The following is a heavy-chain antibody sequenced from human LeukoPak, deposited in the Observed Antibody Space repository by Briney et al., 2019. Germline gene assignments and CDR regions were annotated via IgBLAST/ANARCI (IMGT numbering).Heavy chain of an antibody. V-gene: IGHV3-23*01. CDR2: ISGSGGST. CDR1: GFTFSSYA. CDR3: AKALNYWYFDL. J-gene: IGHJ2*01. Sequence: GGSLRLSCAASGFTFSSYAMSWVRQAPGKGLEWVSAISGSGGSTYYADSVKGRFTISRDSSKNTLYLQMNSLRAEDTATYYCAKALNYWYFDLWGRGNLVTVSS.